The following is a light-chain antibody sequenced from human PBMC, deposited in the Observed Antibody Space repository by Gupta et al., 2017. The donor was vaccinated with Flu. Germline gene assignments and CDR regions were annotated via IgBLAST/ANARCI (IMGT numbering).Light chain of an antibody. CDR2: GAS. J-gene: IGKJ2*01. Sequence: AALSVSPGERATHSCRASQSVSSNLAWFQHKPGQAPRLLIYGASTRATGIPARFSGSGSGTEFTLTISSLQSEDFAVYYCQQYNNWPPYTFGQGPKLEIK. V-gene: IGKV3-15*01. CDR1: QSVSSN. CDR3: QQYNNWPPYT.